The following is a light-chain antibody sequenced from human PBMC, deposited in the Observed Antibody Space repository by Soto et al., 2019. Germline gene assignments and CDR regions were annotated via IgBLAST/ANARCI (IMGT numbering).Light chain of an antibody. CDR3: QQYGSSPIT. CDR2: GAS. V-gene: IGKV3-20*01. J-gene: IGKJ5*01. CDR1: QSVSSSY. Sequence: EIVLTQSPGTLSLSPGERATLSCMASQSVSSSYLGWYQQKPGQAPRLLIYGASSRATGIPDRFSGSGSGTDFTLTISRLEPEDFAVYYCQQYGSSPITFGQGARLEIK.